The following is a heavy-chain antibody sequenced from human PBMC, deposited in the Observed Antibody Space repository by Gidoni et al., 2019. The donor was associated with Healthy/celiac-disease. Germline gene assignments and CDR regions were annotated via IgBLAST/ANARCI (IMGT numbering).Heavy chain of an antibody. CDR1: GYSFPSYW. J-gene: IGHJ4*02. CDR3: ARSRYFDWLSQYYFDY. D-gene: IGHD3-9*01. Sequence: EVHLVQSGAEVKTPGESLKISCKGSGYSFPSYWIGWVRQMPGKGLEWMGIIHPGDSETRYSPSLQGQGTISADKSISTAYLQWSSLKASDTAMDYCARSRYFDWLSQYYFDYWGQGTLVTVSS. V-gene: IGHV5-51*01. CDR2: IHPGDSET.